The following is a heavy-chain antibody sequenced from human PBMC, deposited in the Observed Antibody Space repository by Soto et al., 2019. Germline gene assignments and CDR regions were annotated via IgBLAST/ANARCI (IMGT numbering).Heavy chain of an antibody. Sequence: SVKVSCKASGFTFTSSAVQWVRQARGQRLEWIGWIVVGSGNTNYAQKFQERVTITRDMSTSTAYMELSSLRSEDTAVYYCAAEGGECSGGSCYSEFGYYGMDVWGQGTTVTVSS. V-gene: IGHV1-58*01. J-gene: IGHJ6*02. CDR2: IVVGSGNT. CDR1: GFTFTSSA. CDR3: AAEGGECSGGSCYSEFGYYGMDV. D-gene: IGHD2-15*01.